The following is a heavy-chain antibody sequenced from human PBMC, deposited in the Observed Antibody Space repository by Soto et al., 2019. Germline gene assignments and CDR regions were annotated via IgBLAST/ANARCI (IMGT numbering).Heavy chain of an antibody. CDR3: ARATSLRFLEWFS. CDR1: GGSFRGYY. D-gene: IGHD3-3*01. CDR2: INHGGSA. Sequence: PSETLSLTCAVYGGSFRGYYWSWIRQPPGKGLEWIGEINHGGSANYNPSLKSRVTISIDTSKNQFSLKLRSLTAADTAVYYCARATSLRFLEWFSWGQGTLVTVSS. J-gene: IGHJ5*02. V-gene: IGHV4-34*01.